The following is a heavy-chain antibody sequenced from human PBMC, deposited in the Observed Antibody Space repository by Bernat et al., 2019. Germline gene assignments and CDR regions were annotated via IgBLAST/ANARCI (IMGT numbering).Heavy chain of an antibody. CDR1: GFTLSDYN. CDR3: ARVSTITLRH. V-gene: IGHV3-48*01. J-gene: IGHJ1*01. CDR2: ISSDGSTI. Sequence: EVQLVESGGDLVQPGGSLRLSCAASGFTLSDYNMNWVRQTPGKGLEWLSFISSDGSTIYYADSVRGRFTISRDDAKNSLFLQMNSLRAEDTAMYYCARVSTITLRHWGQGTLVTVSS. D-gene: IGHD3-10*01.